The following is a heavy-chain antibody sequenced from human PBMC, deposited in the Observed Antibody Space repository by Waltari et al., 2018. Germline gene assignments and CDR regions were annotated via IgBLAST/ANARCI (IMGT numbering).Heavy chain of an antibody. D-gene: IGHD2-21*01. CDR2: IYYSGST. CDR3: ARDRSGGGYLCDAFDI. CDR1: GGSISSYY. V-gene: IGHV4-59*01. J-gene: IGHJ3*02. Sequence: QVQLQESGPGLVKPSETLSLTCTVSGGSISSYYWSWLRQPPGKGLEWIGYIYYSGSTNYNPALKSRVTISVDTSKNQFALKLSSVTAADTAVYYCARDRSGGGYLCDAFDIWGQGTMVTVSS.